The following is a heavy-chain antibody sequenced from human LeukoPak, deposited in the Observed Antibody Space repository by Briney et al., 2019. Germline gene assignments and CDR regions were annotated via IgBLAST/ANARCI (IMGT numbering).Heavy chain of an antibody. Sequence: ASVKVSCKASGGTFSSYAISWVRQAPGQGLEWMGGIIPIFGTANYAQKFQGRVTITADESTSTAYMELSSLRSEDTAVYYCARDLDYGDYPYNFDYWGQGTLVIVSS. CDR3: ARDLDYGDYPYNFDY. D-gene: IGHD4-17*01. CDR2: IIPIFGTA. J-gene: IGHJ4*02. CDR1: GGTFSSYA. V-gene: IGHV1-69*13.